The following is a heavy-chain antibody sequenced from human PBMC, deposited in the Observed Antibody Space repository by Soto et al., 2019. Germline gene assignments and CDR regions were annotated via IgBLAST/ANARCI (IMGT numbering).Heavy chain of an antibody. CDR2: IYYSGST. Sequence: PXETLSLTCTVSGCSISSGGYYWSWIRQHPGEGLEWIGYIYYSGSTYYNPSLKSRVTISVDTSKNQFSLKLSSVTAADTAVYYCASGYYDFWSGHYYYYGMDVWGQGTTVTVSS. CDR3: ASGYYDFWSGHYYYYGMDV. D-gene: IGHD3-3*01. V-gene: IGHV4-31*03. CDR1: GCSISSGGYY. J-gene: IGHJ6*02.